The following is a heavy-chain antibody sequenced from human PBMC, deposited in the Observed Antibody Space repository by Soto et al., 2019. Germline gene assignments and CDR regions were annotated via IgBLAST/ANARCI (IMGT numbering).Heavy chain of an antibody. CDR1: GLSLSGYA. V-gene: IGHV3-23*01. J-gene: IGHJ5*01. CDR2: VSGSGGTT. Sequence: EVQLMESGGGLVQPGESLRLSCVVSGLSLSGYALSWVRQAPGNGLEWVPAVSGSGGTTYYADSVKGRFTISRDNSKNTLYLQMNGLRVQDTAKYFCAKDGRQVGPTLNCLDSWGQGTQVTVTS. CDR3: AKDGRQVGPTLNCLDS. D-gene: IGHD1-26*01.